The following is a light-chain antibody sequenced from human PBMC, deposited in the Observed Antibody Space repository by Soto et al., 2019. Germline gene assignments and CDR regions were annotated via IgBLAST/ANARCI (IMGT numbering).Light chain of an antibody. J-gene: IGKJ1*01. V-gene: IGKV3-20*01. CDR2: GAS. CDR1: QSVSNSY. Sequence: ESVLTQSPDTLSLSPGDTATLSCRASQSVSNSYLAWYQQKPGQAPRLLIYGASSRATGIPDRFSGSGSGTDSTLTISGLEPEDFAVYYCQQYGSSPPWTFGQGTKVETK. CDR3: QQYGSSPPWT.